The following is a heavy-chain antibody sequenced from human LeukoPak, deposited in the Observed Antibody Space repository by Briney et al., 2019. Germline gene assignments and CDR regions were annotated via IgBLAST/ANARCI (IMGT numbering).Heavy chain of an antibody. CDR1: GFTFSSYG. Sequence: GGSLRLSCAASGFTFSSYGMHWVRQAPGKGLEWVAVISYDGSNKYYADSVKGRFTISRDNSKNTLYLQMNSLRAEDTAVYYCARDWSIAVAGIVSVKRDTYGMDVWGQGTTVTVSS. CDR2: ISYDGSNK. CDR3: ARDWSIAVAGIVSVKRDTYGMDV. V-gene: IGHV3-30*03. D-gene: IGHD6-19*01. J-gene: IGHJ6*02.